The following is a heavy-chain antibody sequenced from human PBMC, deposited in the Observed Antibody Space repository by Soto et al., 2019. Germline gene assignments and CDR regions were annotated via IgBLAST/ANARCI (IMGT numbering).Heavy chain of an antibody. V-gene: IGHV3-33*01. CDR1: GFTFSSYG. J-gene: IGHJ4*02. D-gene: IGHD6-13*01. CDR2: IWYDGSNK. CDR3: ARDVGRAAGPWYYFDY. Sequence: PGGSLRLSCAASGFTFSSYGMHWVRQAPGKGLEWVAVIWYDGSNKYYADSVKGRFTISRDNSKNTLYLQMNSLRAEDTAVYYCARDVGRAAGPWYYFDYWGQGTLVTVSS.